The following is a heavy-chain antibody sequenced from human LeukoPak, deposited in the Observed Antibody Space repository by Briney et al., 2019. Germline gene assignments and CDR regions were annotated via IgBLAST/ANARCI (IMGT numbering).Heavy chain of an antibody. J-gene: IGHJ4*02. CDR3: ARDLYGGNSFDY. CDR1: GFTFSSYA. V-gene: IGHV3-30-3*01. D-gene: IGHD4-23*01. CDR2: ISYDGSNK. Sequence: GRSLRLSCAASGFTFSSYAMHWVRQAPGKGLEGVAVISYDGSNKYYADSVKGRFTISRDNSKNTLYLQMNSLRAEDTAVYYCARDLYGGNSFDYWGQGTLVTVSS.